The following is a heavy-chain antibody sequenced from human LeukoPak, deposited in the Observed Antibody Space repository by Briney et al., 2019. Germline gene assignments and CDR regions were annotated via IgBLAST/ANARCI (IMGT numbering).Heavy chain of an antibody. D-gene: IGHD3-10*01. CDR2: VSNSSSTI. V-gene: IGHV3-48*04. CDR1: GFTFSIYS. J-gene: IGHJ2*01. CDR3: ARAEGSPPPMVHWYFDL. Sequence: PGGSLRLSCAASGFTFSIYSMNWVRQAPGKGLEWVPYVSNSSSTIYYADSVKGQFTISRDNAKNSLYLQMNSLRAEDTAVYYCARAEGSPPPMVHWYFDLWGRGTLVTVSS.